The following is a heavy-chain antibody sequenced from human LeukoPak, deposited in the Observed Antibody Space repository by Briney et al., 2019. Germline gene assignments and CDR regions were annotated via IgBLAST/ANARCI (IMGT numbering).Heavy chain of an antibody. CDR3: AGHFYFDP. CDR1: GGSFSGHY. J-gene: IGHJ2*01. Sequence: SETLSLTCAVYGGSFSGHYWHWFRQPPGKGLEWIGAIHTSVGTDYNPSFKSRVAMSGDTSKNQFSLKLSPVTAADTAVYYCAGHFYFDPWGPGTLVTVSS. V-gene: IGHV4-34*01. CDR2: IHTSVGT.